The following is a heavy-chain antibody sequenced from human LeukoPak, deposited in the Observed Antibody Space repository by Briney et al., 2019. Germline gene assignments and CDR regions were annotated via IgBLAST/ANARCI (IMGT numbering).Heavy chain of an antibody. CDR3: ARTPTVAVNTYYFEY. V-gene: IGHV1-2*02. CDR2: INPNSGGT. J-gene: IGHJ4*02. CDR1: GYTFTGYY. D-gene: IGHD6-19*01. Sequence: ASVKVSCKASGYTFTGYYMHWVRQAPGQGLEWMGWINPNSGGTNYAQKFQGRVTMTRDTSISTAYMELSRLRSDDTAVYYCARTPTVAVNTYYFEYWGQGTLV.